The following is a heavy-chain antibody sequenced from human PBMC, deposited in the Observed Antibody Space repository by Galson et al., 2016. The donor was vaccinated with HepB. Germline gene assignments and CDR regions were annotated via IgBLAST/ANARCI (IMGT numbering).Heavy chain of an antibody. CDR3: ARGLSSPRYGMDV. Sequence: SVKVSCKASGYTFTDYYMHWVRQAPGEGLEWMGWMNPRSGGTKYAQKFQGRVTLTRDTSISTAYMEVSRLRSDDTAVYYCARGLSSPRYGMDVWGHGTTVTVSS. CDR1: GYTFTDYY. J-gene: IGHJ6*02. D-gene: IGHD6-13*01. CDR2: MNPRSGGT. V-gene: IGHV1-2*02.